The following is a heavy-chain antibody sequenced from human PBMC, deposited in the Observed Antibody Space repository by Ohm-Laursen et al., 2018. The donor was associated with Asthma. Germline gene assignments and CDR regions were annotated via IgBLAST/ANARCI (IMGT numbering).Heavy chain of an antibody. CDR3: ARRYCSGGSFYRRNKWFDP. CDR2: INHRGST. Sequence: PPGTLSLTCAVYGGSFSGYYWSWIRQPPGKGLEWIGEINHRGSTNYNPTLRCRVTISVNTPKNQFSLKLSSETAADPAVYYCARRYCSGGSFYRRNKWFDPWGQGTLVTVSS. J-gene: IGHJ5*02. CDR1: GGSFSGYY. V-gene: IGHV4-34*01. D-gene: IGHD2-15*01.